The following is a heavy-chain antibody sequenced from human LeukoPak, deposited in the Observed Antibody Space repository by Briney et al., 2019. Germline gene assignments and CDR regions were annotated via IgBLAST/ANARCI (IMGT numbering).Heavy chain of an antibody. V-gene: IGHV1-18*01. J-gene: IGHJ4*02. Sequence: ASVKVSCKASGYTFTSYGISWVRQAPGQGLEWMGWISAYNGNTNYAQKLQGRVTMTTDTSTSTAYMELRSLRSDDTAVYYCAREGYCSSTSCYGIFDYWGQGTLVTVSS. CDR2: ISAYNGNT. D-gene: IGHD2-2*01. CDR1: GYTFTSYG. CDR3: AREGYCSSTSCYGIFDY.